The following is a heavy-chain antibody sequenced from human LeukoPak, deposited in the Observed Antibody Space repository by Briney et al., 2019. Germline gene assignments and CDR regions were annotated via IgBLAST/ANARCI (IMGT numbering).Heavy chain of an antibody. CDR1: GFTFSNYA. Sequence: GGSLRLSCAASGFTFSNYAMSWVRQAPGKGLEWVAVISYDGSNKYYADSVKGRFTISRDNSKNTLYLQMNSLRAEDTAVYYCAKEGYDSSGHPFDYWGQGTLVTVSS. CDR2: ISYDGSNK. J-gene: IGHJ4*02. CDR3: AKEGYDSSGHPFDY. V-gene: IGHV3-30*18. D-gene: IGHD3-22*01.